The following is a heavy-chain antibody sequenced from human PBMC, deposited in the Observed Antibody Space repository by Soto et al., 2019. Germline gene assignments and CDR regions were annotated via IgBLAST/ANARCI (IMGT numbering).Heavy chain of an antibody. J-gene: IGHJ4*02. D-gene: IGHD2-2*01. CDR3: ARDAEGPRDIVVVPVPYDY. Sequence: GGSLRLSCAASGFTFSSYGMHWVRQAPGKGLEWVAVIWYDGSNKYYADSVKGRFTISRDNSKNTLYLQMNSLRAEDTAVYYCARDAEGPRDIVVVPVPYDYWGQGTLVTVSS. V-gene: IGHV3-33*01. CDR1: GFTFSSYG. CDR2: IWYDGSNK.